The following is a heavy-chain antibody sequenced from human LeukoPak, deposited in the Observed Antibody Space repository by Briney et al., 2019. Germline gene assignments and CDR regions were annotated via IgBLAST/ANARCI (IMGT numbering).Heavy chain of an antibody. CDR1: KFTFSSYC. V-gene: IGHV3-7*04. CDR3: AMEYDSSGPDAFDI. D-gene: IGHD3-22*01. J-gene: IGHJ3*02. Sequence: PGESLRLSCAASKFTFSSYCMSWVRQAPGKGLEWVTNIFQDGNDKYYVDSVKGRFTISRDNSKNTLYLQMNSLRAKDTAVYYCAMEYDSSGPDAFDIWGQGTMVTVSS. CDR2: IFQDGNDK.